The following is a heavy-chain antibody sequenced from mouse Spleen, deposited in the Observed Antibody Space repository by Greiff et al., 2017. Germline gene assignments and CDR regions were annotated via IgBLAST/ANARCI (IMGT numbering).Heavy chain of an antibody. D-gene: IGHD2-12*01. CDR2: IDPSDSYT. V-gene: IGHV1-69*01. CDR3: ARYDSYYSYTAY. J-gene: IGHJ3*01. Sequence: QVQLQQSGAELVMPGASVKLSCKASGYTFTSYWMHWVKQRPGQGLEWIGEIDPSDSYTNYNQKFKGKATLTVDKSSSTAYMQLSSLTSEDSAVYYCARYDSYYSYTAYWGQGTLVTVSA. CDR1: GYTFTSYW.